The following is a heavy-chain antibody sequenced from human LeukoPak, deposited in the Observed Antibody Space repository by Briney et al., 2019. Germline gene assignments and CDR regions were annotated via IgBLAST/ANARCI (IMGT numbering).Heavy chain of an antibody. V-gene: IGHV3-21*01. D-gene: IGHD6-19*01. CDR2: ISSSSSYI. CDR1: GFTFSSYS. CDR3: ARVRYSSDDFDY. Sequence: GGALRPPFAAPGFTFSSYSMNWGRQAPGKGLGWVSSISSSSSYIYYADSVKGRFTISRDNAKNSLYLQMNSLRAEDTAVYYCARVRYSSDDFDYWGQGTLVTVSS. J-gene: IGHJ4*02.